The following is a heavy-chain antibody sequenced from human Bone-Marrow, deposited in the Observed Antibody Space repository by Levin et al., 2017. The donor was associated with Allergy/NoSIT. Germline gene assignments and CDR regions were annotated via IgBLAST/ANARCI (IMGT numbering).Heavy chain of an antibody. D-gene: IGHD2-15*01. CDR2: LYYSGRI. Sequence: SETLSLTCTVSGGSISSRTYHWGWIRQPPGKGLEWIGTLYYSGRIYQNPSLGSRVTISADTSKNQFSLNLRSVAAADTAVYYCAVGFCSGSFCDDGGTGWFDPWGQGTLVTVSS. V-gene: IGHV4-39*01. CDR1: GGSISSRTYH. CDR3: AVGFCSGSFCDDGGTGWFDP. J-gene: IGHJ5*02.